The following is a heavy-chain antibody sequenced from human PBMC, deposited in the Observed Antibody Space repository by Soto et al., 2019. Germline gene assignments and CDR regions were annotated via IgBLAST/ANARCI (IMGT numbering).Heavy chain of an antibody. CDR3: SRDLGS. V-gene: IGHV3-72*01. J-gene: IGHJ5*02. CDR1: GFTFSDHH. CDR2: TRNKANSYTT. Sequence: EVQLVESGGGLVQPGGSLRLSCAASGFTFSDHHMDWVRQAPGKGLEWVGRTRNKANSYTTEYAASVKGRFTISRDDSKNSLYMQMSSLKTADTAGYYCSRDLGSWGQGTLVTVSS.